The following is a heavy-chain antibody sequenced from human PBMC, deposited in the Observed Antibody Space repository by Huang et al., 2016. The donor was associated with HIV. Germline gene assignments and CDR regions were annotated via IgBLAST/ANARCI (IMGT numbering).Heavy chain of an antibody. V-gene: IGHV3-9*01. Sequence: EVQLVESGGGLVQPGRSLRLSCAASGFTFDDYAFHWVRQAPGKGLAWVSGINWNSGNIGYAVSVKGRFTISRDNAKNSLFLQMTSLRAEDTAFYYCAKDMTSYYDSSDSFDYWGQGTLVTISS. CDR2: INWNSGNI. CDR3: AKDMTSYYDSSDSFDY. D-gene: IGHD3-22*01. CDR1: GFTFDDYA. J-gene: IGHJ4*02.